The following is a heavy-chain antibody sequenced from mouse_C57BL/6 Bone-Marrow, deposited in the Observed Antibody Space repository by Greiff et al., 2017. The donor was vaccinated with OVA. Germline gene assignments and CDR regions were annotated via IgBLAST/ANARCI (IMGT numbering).Heavy chain of an antibody. D-gene: IGHD1-2*01. CDR3: ARAEYYYGSYYFDY. Sequence: VQLQQSGPELVRPGVSVKISCKGSGYTFTDYAMHWVKQSHAKSLEWIGVISTYYGDASYNQKFKDKATMTVYKSSSTAYMELARLTSEDSAVYYCARAEYYYGSYYFDYWGQGTTLTVSS. J-gene: IGHJ2*01. CDR1: GYTFTDYA. V-gene: IGHV1-67*01. CDR2: ISTYYGDA.